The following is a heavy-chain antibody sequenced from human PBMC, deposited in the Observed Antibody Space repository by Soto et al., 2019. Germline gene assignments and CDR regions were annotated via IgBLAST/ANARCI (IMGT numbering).Heavy chain of an antibody. V-gene: IGHV4-61*01. J-gene: IGHJ4*01. CDR3: ARNSMTPLNYLDS. Sequence: QVQLQESGPGLVKPSETLSLTCTVSGGSVSSGIYYWSWIRQPPGKGLECIGYIYYSGTTIYNPSLQRRGTIPLDTSTNQFSLKPSSVTAADTAVYYSARNSMTPLNYLDSWGQGTLVTVPS. D-gene: IGHD2-15*01. CDR2: IYYSGTT. CDR1: GGSVSSGIYY.